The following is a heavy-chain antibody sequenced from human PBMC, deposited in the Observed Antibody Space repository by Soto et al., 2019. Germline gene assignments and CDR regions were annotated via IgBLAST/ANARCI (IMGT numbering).Heavy chain of an antibody. Sequence: EVQLLESGGGLVQPGGSLRLSCAASGFTFSSYAMSWVRQAPGKGLEWVSAISGSGGSTYYADSVKGRFTISRDNSKNTLYLQMNSLRAEDTAVYYCAKVDPKCSGYYRYYFDYWGQGTLVTVSS. CDR2: ISGSGGST. D-gene: IGHD3-22*01. V-gene: IGHV3-23*01. CDR1: GFTFSSYA. CDR3: AKVDPKCSGYYRYYFDY. J-gene: IGHJ4*02.